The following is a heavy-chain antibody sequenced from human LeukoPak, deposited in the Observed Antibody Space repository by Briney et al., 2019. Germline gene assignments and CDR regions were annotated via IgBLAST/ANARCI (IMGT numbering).Heavy chain of an antibody. CDR3: ARAGPLYYYYYMDV. CDR1: GFTFSSYW. V-gene: IGHV3-7*01. Sequence: GGSLRLSCADSGFTFSSYWMSWVRQAPGKGLEWVANIKQDGSEKYYVDSVKGRFTISRDNAKNSLYLQMNSLRAEDTAVYYCARAGPLYYYYYMDVWGKGTTVTVSS. CDR2: IKQDGSEK. D-gene: IGHD1-14*01. J-gene: IGHJ6*03.